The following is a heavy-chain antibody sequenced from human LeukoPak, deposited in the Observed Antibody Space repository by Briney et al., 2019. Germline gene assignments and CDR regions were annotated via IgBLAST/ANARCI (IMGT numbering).Heavy chain of an antibody. CDR3: AKGRYGSGRYYFDY. CDR2: ISGSGGST. D-gene: IGHD3-10*01. Sequence: QPGGSLRLSCAASGFTFSSYAMSWVRQAPGKGLEWVSAISGSGGSTYYADPVKGRFTISRDNSKNTLYLQMSSLRAEDTAVYYCAKGRYGSGRYYFDYWGQGTLVTVSS. J-gene: IGHJ4*02. CDR1: GFTFSSYA. V-gene: IGHV3-23*01.